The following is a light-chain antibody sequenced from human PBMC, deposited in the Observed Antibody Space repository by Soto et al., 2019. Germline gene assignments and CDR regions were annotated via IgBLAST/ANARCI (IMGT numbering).Light chain of an antibody. CDR3: QQYFSTPFS. V-gene: IGKV4-1*01. CDR1: QSGLYCSYNKNY. CDR2: WAS. J-gene: IGKJ3*01. Sequence: DIVMTQSPDSLAVSLGERATINCKSSQSGLYCSYNKNYLAWYQQKPGQPPKLLFYWASTRESGVPDRFSGSGSGTDFTLTIRSLQAEDVAVYYCQQYFSTPFSFGPGTKVDIK.